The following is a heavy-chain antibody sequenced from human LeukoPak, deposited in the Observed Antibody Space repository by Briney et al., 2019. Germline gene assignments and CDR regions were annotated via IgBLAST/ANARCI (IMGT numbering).Heavy chain of an antibody. CDR2: ITGNGGTT. D-gene: IGHD5-24*01. CDR3: AKDRWPPVSERPLDY. CDR1: GFTFSGYA. Sequence: GGSLRLSCVASGFTFSGYAMSWVRQVPGKGLNWVTAITGNGGTTYYADSVKGRFTISRDNSKNTLYLQMNSLRAEDTAIYYCAKDRWPPVSERPLDYWGQGTLVTVSS. J-gene: IGHJ4*02. V-gene: IGHV3-23*01.